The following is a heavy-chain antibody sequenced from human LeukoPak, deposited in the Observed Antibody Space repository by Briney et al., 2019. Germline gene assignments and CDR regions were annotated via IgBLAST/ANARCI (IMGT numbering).Heavy chain of an antibody. CDR3: AKNPRLEGWIYFDS. CDR2: ISGSGGRI. Sequence: GGSLRLSCSASGFTVSSYSMSWVRQAPGKGLEWVSSISGSGGRIDYADSVKGRFTISRDNSKKTLSLQMNSLTAEDTAVYYCAKNPRLEGWIYFDSWGQGILVTVSS. V-gene: IGHV3-23*01. CDR1: GFTVSSYS. D-gene: IGHD1-1*01. J-gene: IGHJ4*02.